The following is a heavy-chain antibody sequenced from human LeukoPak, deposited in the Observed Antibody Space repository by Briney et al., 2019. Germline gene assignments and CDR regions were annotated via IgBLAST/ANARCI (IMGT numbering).Heavy chain of an antibody. CDR1: GFTFSSYA. Sequence: GGSLRLSCAASGFTFSSYAMSWVRQAPGKGLEWVSAISGSGGSTYYADSVRGRFTISRDNSKNTLYLQMNSLSAEDTAVYYCAKDQEIRRGDGYSSFDYWGQGTLVTVSS. CDR3: AKDQEIRRGDGYSSFDY. V-gene: IGHV3-23*01. D-gene: IGHD4-4*01. CDR2: ISGSGGST. J-gene: IGHJ4*02.